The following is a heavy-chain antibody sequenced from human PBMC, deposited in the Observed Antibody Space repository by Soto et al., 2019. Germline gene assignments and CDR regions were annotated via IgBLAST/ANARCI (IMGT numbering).Heavy chain of an antibody. Sequence: SETLSLTCTVSGASIISGEHYWGWIRQPPGKGLEWIGSIYYSGSTYYNPSLKSRVTISVDTSKNQFSLKLSSVTAADTAVYYGARDPHTPSSDDAFDIWGQGTMVTVSS. CDR1: GASIISGEHY. D-gene: IGHD6-19*01. V-gene: IGHV4-39*07. J-gene: IGHJ3*02. CDR3: ARDPHTPSSDDAFDI. CDR2: IYYSGST.